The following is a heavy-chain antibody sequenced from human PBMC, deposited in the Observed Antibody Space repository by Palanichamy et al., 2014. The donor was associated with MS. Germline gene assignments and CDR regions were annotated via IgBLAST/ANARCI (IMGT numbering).Heavy chain of an antibody. CDR3: ARRSAYGYGYYFDY. CDR1: GYSISSGYY. CDR2: IYHSGST. D-gene: IGHD5-18*01. Sequence: QVQLQESGPGLVKPSETLSLTCAVSGYSISSGYYWGWIRQPPGKGLEWIGNIYHSGSTYYNASLKSRVTISVDTSKHQFSLNLSSVTAADTAVYYCARRSAYGYGYYFDYWGQGTLVTVSS. J-gene: IGHJ4*02. V-gene: IGHV4-38-2*01.